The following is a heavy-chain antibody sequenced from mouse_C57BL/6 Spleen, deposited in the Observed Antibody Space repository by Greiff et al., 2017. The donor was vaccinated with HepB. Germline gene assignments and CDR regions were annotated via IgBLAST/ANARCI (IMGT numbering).Heavy chain of an antibody. CDR2: ISGGGGNT. V-gene: IGHV5-9*01. CDR3: ARHGLTGAMDY. J-gene: IGHJ4*01. CDR1: GFTFSSYT. Sequence: EVQVVESGGGLVKPGGSLKLSCAASGFTFSSYTMSWVRQTPEKRLEWVATISGGGGNTYYPDSVKGRFTISRDNAKNTLYLQMSSLRSEDTALYYCARHGLTGAMDYWGQGTSVTVSS. D-gene: IGHD3-1*01.